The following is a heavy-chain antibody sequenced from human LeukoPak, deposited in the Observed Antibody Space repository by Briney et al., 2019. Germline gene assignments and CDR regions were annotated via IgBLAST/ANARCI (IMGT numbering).Heavy chain of an antibody. J-gene: IGHJ4*02. CDR1: GYTFTSYD. D-gene: IGHD1-26*01. V-gene: IGHV1-8*01. Sequence: ASVKVSCKACGYTFTSYDINGVRQATGQGGEWMGWMNPNSGNTGYAQKFQGRGTMTRSTSTNTAYMELNSLTSEDTAVYYCARSSVGARRRIDYWGQGSLVTVSS. CDR3: ARSSVGARRRIDY. CDR2: MNPNSGNT.